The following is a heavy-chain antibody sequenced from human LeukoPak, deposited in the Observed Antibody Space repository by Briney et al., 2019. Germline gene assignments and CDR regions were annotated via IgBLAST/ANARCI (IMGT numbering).Heavy chain of an antibody. CDR2: ISYDGSNQ. J-gene: IGHJ4*02. V-gene: IGHV3-30*18. Sequence: GGSLRLSCAASGFTFRSYRMNWVRQAPGKGLEWVADISYDGSNQYYVDSVKGRFTISRDNSKNTLYLQMNSLRAEDTAVFYCAKEQATGEIDYWGQGTLVTVSS. D-gene: IGHD6-13*01. CDR3: AKEQATGEIDY. CDR1: GFTFRSYR.